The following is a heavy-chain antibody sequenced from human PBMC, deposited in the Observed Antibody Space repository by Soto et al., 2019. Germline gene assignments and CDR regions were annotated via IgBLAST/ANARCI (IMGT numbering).Heavy chain of an antibody. CDR2: ISGSGGST. D-gene: IGHD5-12*01. CDR1: GFTFSSYA. J-gene: IGHJ4*02. Sequence: GGSLRLSCAASGFTFSSYAMSWVRQAPGKGLEWVSAISGSGGSTYYADSVKGRFTISRDNSKNTLYLQMNSLRAEDTAVYYCAKDRRDGYNGGSFDYWGQGTLVTVSS. CDR3: AKDRRDGYNGGSFDY. V-gene: IGHV3-23*01.